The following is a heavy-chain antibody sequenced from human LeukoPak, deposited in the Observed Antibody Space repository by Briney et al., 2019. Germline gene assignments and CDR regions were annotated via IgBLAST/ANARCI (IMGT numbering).Heavy chain of an antibody. J-gene: IGHJ5*02. CDR1: GYTFSNYG. CDR2: ISVYNGNT. V-gene: IGHV1-18*04. CDR3: ARGGRSITMVRGVISP. D-gene: IGHD3-10*01. Sequence: GASVKVSCKASGYTFSNYGINWVRQAPGQGLEWMGWISVYNGNTNYAQKFQGRVTMTTDTSTSTAYMELRSLRSDDTAVYYCARGGRSITMVRGVISPWGQGTLVTVSS.